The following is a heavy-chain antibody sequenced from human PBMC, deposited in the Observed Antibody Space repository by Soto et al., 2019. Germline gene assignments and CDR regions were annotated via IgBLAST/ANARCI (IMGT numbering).Heavy chain of an antibody. Sequence: ETLSLTCTVSGGSVSSGSYYWSWIRQPPGKGLEWTGYIYYSGSTNYNPSLKSRVTISVDTSKNQFSLKLSSVTAADTAVYYCATDAIYYDSSGYFDYWGQGTLVTVSS. J-gene: IGHJ4*02. CDR1: GGSVSSGSYY. V-gene: IGHV4-61*01. CDR3: ATDAIYYDSSGYFDY. D-gene: IGHD3-22*01. CDR2: IYYSGST.